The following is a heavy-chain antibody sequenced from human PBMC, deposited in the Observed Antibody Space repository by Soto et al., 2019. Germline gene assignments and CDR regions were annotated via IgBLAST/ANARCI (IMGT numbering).Heavy chain of an antibody. CDR1: GFTFSDYY. V-gene: IGHV3-11*01. J-gene: IGHJ5*02. CDR2: ISNTGTII. CDR3: ARNTYYDFWSGYPKWFDP. Sequence: QVYLVESGGGLVKPGGSLRLSCAASGFTFSDYYMTWIRQAPGKGLEWVSYISNTGTIIHYADSVKGRFTISRDNAKNSLYLQMNSLRAEDTAVYYCARNTYYDFWSGYPKWFDPWGQGTLVTVSS. D-gene: IGHD3-3*01.